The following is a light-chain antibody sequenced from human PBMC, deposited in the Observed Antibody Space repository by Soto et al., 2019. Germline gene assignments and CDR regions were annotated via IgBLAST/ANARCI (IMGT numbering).Light chain of an antibody. CDR3: LHHNTYPLP. CDR2: TAS. V-gene: IGKV1-17*01. Sequence: DIQMTQSPSSLSASVGDRVTITCRASQGIRDNLGWYQQKPGKAPKRLIYTASNLQGGVPSRFTGRGSGIDFALAIISLHPEDFATYDCLHHNTYPLPFGQGTKVEIK. J-gene: IGKJ1*01. CDR1: QGIRDN.